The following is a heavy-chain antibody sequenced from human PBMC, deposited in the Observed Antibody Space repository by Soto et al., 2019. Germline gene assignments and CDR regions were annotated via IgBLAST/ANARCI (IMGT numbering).Heavy chain of an antibody. Sequence: QVQLQESGPGLVKPSQTLSLICTVSGGFISNGAYHWSWIRHPPGKGLEWIGYTYPSGSTYYNASLRSRGTIAIDASKNQFSLQLNSVTAADTAVYYCAREGGYDSPHGCWGQGTLVTVSS. CDR1: GGFISNGAYH. CDR2: TYPSGST. V-gene: IGHV4-30-4*01. D-gene: IGHD5-12*01. J-gene: IGHJ4*02. CDR3: AREGGYDSPHGC.